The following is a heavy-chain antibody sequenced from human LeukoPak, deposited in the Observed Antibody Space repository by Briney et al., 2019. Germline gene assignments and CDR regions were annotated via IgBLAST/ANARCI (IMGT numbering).Heavy chain of an antibody. CDR2: INSDGSST. J-gene: IGHJ4*02. D-gene: IGHD2-2*02. V-gene: IGHV3-74*01. CDR1: GFTFSSYW. Sequence: GGSLRLSCAASGFTFSSYWMHWVRQAPGKGLVWVSRINSDGSSTSYADSVKGRFTISRDNSKNMLYLQMNSLRAEDTAVYYCARDIVSYYIDYWGQGTLVTVSS. CDR3: ARDIVSYYIDY.